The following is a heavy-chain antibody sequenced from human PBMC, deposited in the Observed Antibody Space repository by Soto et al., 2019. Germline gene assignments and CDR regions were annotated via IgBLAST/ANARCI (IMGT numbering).Heavy chain of an antibody. V-gene: IGHV1-3*01. CDR1: GYPFPSFE. CDR2: ISNAGSGNT. J-gene: IGHJ4*02. CDR3: ARESNHYQDFFQN. D-gene: IGHD2-2*01. Sequence: ASVKVSCKTSGYPFPSFEVHWIRQAPGQRPEWMGGISNAGSGNTKYSQKFQDRLTITGDKRATTVYMALSSLTSGDTATYYCARESNHYQDFFQNWGQGTQVTAPQ.